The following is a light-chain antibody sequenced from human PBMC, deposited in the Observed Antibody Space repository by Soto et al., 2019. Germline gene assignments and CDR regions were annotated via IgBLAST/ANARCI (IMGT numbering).Light chain of an antibody. V-gene: IGLV1-44*01. J-gene: IGLJ3*02. CDR3: AAWDDNLNGPL. CDR2: KTD. Sequence: QAVVTQPPSASGTPGQRVTISCSGSNSNIGKDTVNWYQQFPGTAPKVLIYKTDERPSGVPDRFSGSKSGTSASLAISGLQSEDEAEYYCAAWDDNLNGPLFGGGTKVTVL. CDR1: NSNIGKDT.